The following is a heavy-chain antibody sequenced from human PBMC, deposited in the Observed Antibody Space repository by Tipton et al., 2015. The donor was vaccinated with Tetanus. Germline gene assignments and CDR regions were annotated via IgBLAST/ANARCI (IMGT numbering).Heavy chain of an antibody. Sequence: TLSLTCTVSGGSISGYYWTWMRQPPGKGLEWLGYISYRGETNYNPSVASRATVSIDMSKNQFSLRLTSATAADTAVYYCSRDRITGPTGRSDAMDVWGQGTTVTVSS. J-gene: IGHJ6*01. V-gene: IGHV4-59*01. D-gene: IGHD1-7*01. CDR3: SRDRITGPTGRSDAMDV. CDR2: ISYRGET. CDR1: GGSISGYY.